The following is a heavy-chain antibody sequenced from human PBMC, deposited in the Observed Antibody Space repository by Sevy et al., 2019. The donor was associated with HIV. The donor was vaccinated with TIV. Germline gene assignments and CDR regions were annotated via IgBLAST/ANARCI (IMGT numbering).Heavy chain of an antibody. CDR3: AKEGGGYNYDSSGLFDY. V-gene: IGHV3-23*01. J-gene: IGHJ4*02. CDR2: IRGSGNST. D-gene: IGHD3-22*01. CDR1: GFTFSSYA. Sequence: GGSLRLSCAASGFTFSSYAMTWFRQAPGKGLEGVSGIRGSGNSTYYAEPVKGRFTIPRDNSKNTLYLQMNSLRAEDTAVYYCAKEGGGYNYDSSGLFDYWGQGTLVTVSS.